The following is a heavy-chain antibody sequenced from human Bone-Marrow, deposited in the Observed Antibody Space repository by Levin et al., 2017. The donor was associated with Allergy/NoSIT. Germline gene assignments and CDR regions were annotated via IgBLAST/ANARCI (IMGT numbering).Heavy chain of an antibody. CDR3: ARDRVELRAFDI. D-gene: IGHD1-7*01. V-gene: IGHV4-59*01. Sequence: SQTLSLTCTVSGGSISSYYWSWIRQPPGKGLEWIGYIYYSGSTNYNPSLKSRVTISVDTSKNQFSLKLSSVTAADTAVYYCARDRVELRAFDIWGQGTMVTVSS. CDR2: IYYSGST. CDR1: GGSISSYY. J-gene: IGHJ3*02.